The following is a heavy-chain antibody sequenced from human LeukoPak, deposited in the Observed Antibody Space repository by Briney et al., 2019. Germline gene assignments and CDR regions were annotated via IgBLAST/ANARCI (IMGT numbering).Heavy chain of an antibody. D-gene: IGHD6-19*01. CDR2: ISSNGGST. Sequence: GGSLRLSCAASGFTFSSYAMHWVRQAPGKGLEYVSAISSNGGSTYYANSVKGRFTISRDNSKNTLYLQMGSLRAEDMAIYYCARGISSGFNGRYAFDIWGQGTLVTVSS. CDR1: GFTFSSYA. J-gene: IGHJ4*02. CDR3: ARGISSGFNGRYAFDI. V-gene: IGHV3-64*01.